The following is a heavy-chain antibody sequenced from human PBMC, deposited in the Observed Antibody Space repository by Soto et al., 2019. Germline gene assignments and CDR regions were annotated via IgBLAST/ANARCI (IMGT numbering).Heavy chain of an antibody. CDR3: AADCDTTSCPLP. Sequence: QVQLQASGPGLVKPSGTLSLTCAVTGGSISSSSWWNWVRQPPGKGLEGIGEIYHSGSTNYNPSLKSRVTISVDKSNNQFSLKLNSVTAADTAVYYCAADCDTTSCPLPWGQVTLVTVSS. J-gene: IGHJ5*02. CDR2: IYHSGST. CDR1: GGSISSSSW. D-gene: IGHD2-2*01. V-gene: IGHV4-4*02.